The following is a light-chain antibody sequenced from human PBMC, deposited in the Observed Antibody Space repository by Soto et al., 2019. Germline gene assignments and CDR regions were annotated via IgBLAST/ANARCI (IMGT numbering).Light chain of an antibody. J-gene: IGKJ1*01. Sequence: DIQTTQSPSTLSASVGDRVTITCRASQSISSWLAWYQQKPGKAPKLLIYDASSLESGVPSRFSGSGSGTEFTLTISSLQPDDFATYYCQQYETFSGTFGPGTKVDI. CDR2: DAS. CDR3: QQYETFSGT. CDR1: QSISSW. V-gene: IGKV1-5*01.